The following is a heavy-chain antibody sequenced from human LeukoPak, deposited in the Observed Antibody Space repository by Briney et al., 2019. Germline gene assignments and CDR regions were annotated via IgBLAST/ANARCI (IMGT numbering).Heavy chain of an antibody. J-gene: IGHJ4*02. CDR3: ARHREYYESSGYGTSFDY. V-gene: IGHV4-59*08. CDR1: GGSISGYC. D-gene: IGHD3-22*01. CDR2: IFYTGSN. Sequence: PSETLSLTCTVSGGSISGYCWSWIRQPPGKGLEWIGHIFYTGSNNYNPSLKSRVTISEDTSKNQFSLKLTSVTAADTAVYYCARHREYYESSGYGTSFDYWGQGTLVTVSS.